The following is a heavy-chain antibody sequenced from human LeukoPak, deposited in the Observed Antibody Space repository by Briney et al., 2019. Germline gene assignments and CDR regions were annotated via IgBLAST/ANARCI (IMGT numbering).Heavy chain of an antibody. J-gene: IGHJ4*02. Sequence: PGRSLRLSCAASGFTFCSYGMHWVRQAPGKGLEWVAVISYDGSNKYYADSVKGRFTISRDNSKNTLYLQMNSLRAEDTAVYYCAHDAVRGVIITYPPYYFDYWGQGTLVTVSS. V-gene: IGHV3-30*18. CDR1: GFTFCSYG. CDR3: AHDAVRGVIITYPPYYFDY. D-gene: IGHD3-10*01. CDR2: ISYDGSNK.